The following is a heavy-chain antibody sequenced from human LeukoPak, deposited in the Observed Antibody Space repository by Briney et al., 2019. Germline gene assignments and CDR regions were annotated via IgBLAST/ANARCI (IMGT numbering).Heavy chain of an antibody. CDR1: GFTVSDNN. D-gene: IGHD3-16*01. Sequence: PGGSLRLSCAASGFTVSDNNMIWVRQAPGEGLEWVSTLHRDGSVRYADSVNGRFTISRDDSKNTLSLQMSSLRDEDTAVYYCVRVHGGGYWGQGTLVTVSS. CDR2: LHRDGSV. J-gene: IGHJ4*02. V-gene: IGHV3-53*01. CDR3: VRVHGGGY.